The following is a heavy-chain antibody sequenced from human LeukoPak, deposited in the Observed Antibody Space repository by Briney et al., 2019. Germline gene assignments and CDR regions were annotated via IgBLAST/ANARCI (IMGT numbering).Heavy chain of an antibody. J-gene: IGHJ4*02. D-gene: IGHD5-18*01. V-gene: IGHV1-2*02. CDR3: ARVLDTAMVTYDY. CDR2: INPNSGGT. CDR1: GYTFTGYY. Sequence: GASVTVSCKASGYTFTGYYMHWVRQAPGQGLEWMGWINPNSGGTNYAQKFQGRVTMTRDTSISTAYMELSRLRSDDTAVYYCARVLDTAMVTYDYWGQGTLVTVSS.